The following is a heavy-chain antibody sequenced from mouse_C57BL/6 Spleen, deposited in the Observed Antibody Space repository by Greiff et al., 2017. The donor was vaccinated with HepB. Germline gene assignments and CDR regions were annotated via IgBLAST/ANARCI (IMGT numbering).Heavy chain of an antibody. CDR1: GYAFSSSW. J-gene: IGHJ2*01. CDR2: IYPGDGDT. V-gene: IGHV1-82*01. Sequence: QVQLKQSGPELVKPGASVKISCKASGYAFSSSWMNWVKQRPGKGLEWIGRIYPGDGDTNYNGKFKGKATLTADKSSSTAYMHLSSLTSEDSAVYFCARSPHYYGSLDYWGQGTTLTVSS. CDR3: ARSPHYYGSLDY. D-gene: IGHD1-1*01.